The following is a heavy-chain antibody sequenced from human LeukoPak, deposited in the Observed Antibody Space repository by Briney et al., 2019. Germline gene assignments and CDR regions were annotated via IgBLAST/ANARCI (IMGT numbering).Heavy chain of an antibody. D-gene: IGHD5-18*01. J-gene: IGHJ5*02. V-gene: IGHV4-31*03. CDR2: IYYSGST. CDR3: ARDSGDTGIDP. CDR1: GGSISSGGYY. Sequence: PSETLSLTCTVSGGSISSGGYYWSWIRQHPGKGLEWIGYIYYSGSTYHNPSLKSRVTISVDTSKNQFSLKLSSVTAADTAVYYCARDSGDTGIDPWGQGTLVTVSS.